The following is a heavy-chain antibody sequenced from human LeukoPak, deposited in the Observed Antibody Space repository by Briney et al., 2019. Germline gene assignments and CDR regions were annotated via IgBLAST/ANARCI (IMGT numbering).Heavy chain of an antibody. CDR1: GGYSSSYY. Sequence: PSETLSLTCTVSGGYSSSYYWSWIRQPLGKGLEWIGYIHYSGSTMYNPSLKSRVTILVDTSKNQFSLRLSSVTAADTAVYYCARSGGDRVEMPTIIDYWGQGILVTVSS. D-gene: IGHD5-24*01. CDR2: IHYSGST. V-gene: IGHV4-59*01. J-gene: IGHJ4*02. CDR3: ARSGGDRVEMPTIIDY.